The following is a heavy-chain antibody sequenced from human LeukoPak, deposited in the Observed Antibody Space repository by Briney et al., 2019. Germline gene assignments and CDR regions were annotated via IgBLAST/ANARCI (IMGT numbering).Heavy chain of an antibody. CDR1: GGTFNSYA. CDR3: ARVRDCSSTSCYTGNDAFDI. D-gene: IGHD2-2*02. J-gene: IGHJ3*02. V-gene: IGHV1-69*01. Sequence: GSSVKVSCKASGGTFNSYAISWVRQAPGQGLEWMGGIIPIFGTANYAQKFQGRVTITADESTSTGYMELSSLRSEDTAVYYCARVRDCSSTSCYTGNDAFDIWGQGTMVTVSS. CDR2: IIPIFGTA.